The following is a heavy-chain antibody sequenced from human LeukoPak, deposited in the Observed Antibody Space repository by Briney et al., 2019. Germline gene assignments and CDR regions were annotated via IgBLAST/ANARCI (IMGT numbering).Heavy chain of an antibody. CDR1: GYTFTSYG. J-gene: IGHJ4*02. CDR3: ARAGGYNWNSLSNDD. Sequence: ASVKVSCKASGYTFTSYGISWVRQAPGQGLEWMGCISAYNGNTNYAQKLQGRVTMTTDTSTSTAYMELRSLRSDDTAVYYCARAGGYNWNSLSNDDWGQGTLVTVSS. D-gene: IGHD1-7*01. CDR2: ISAYNGNT. V-gene: IGHV1-18*01.